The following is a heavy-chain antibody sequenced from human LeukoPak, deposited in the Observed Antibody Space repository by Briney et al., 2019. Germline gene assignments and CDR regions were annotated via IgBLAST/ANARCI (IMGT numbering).Heavy chain of an antibody. CDR3: ARAVKSDIAARRGRYYGMDV. CDR1: GYTFTSYD. V-gene: IGHV1-8*01. J-gene: IGHJ6*02. D-gene: IGHD6-6*01. Sequence: ASVKVSFKASGYTFTSYDINWVRQATGQGVEWMGWMNPNSGNTGYAQKFQGRVTMTRTTSISTAYMELSSLRSEDTAVYYCARAVKSDIAARRGRYYGMDVWGQGTTVTVSS. CDR2: MNPNSGNT.